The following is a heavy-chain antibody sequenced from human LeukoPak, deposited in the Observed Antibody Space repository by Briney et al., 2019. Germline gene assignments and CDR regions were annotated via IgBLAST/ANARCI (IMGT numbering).Heavy chain of an antibody. CDR1: GGSIGSYY. CDR2: IDYSGST. J-gene: IGHJ4*02. CDR3: AGGSGIPFDY. D-gene: IGHD3-10*01. V-gene: IGHV4-59*08. Sequence: KASETLSLTCTISGGSIGSYYWTWIRQPPGKGLEWIGYIDYSGSTNYNPSFKSRVTMSVDTSKNQFSLKLSSVTAADTAVYYCAGGSGIPFDYWGQGTLVTVSS.